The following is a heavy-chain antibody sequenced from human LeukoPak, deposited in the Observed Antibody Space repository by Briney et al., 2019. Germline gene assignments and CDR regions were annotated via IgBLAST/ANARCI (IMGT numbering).Heavy chain of an antibody. CDR1: GGSISSGSYY. CDR3: ARHGYNKAFDI. V-gene: IGHV4-61*02. D-gene: IGHD5-24*01. CDR2: IYTSGST. J-gene: IGHJ3*02. Sequence: SETLSLTCTVSGGSISSGSYYWSWIRQPAGKGLEWIGRIYTSGSTNYNPSLKSRVTISVDTSKNQFSLKLSSVTAADTAVYYCARHGYNKAFDIWGQGTMVTVSS.